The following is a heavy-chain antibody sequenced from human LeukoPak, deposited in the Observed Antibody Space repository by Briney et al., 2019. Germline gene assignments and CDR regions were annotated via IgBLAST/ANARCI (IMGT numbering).Heavy chain of an antibody. CDR1: GGSVSGYY. J-gene: IGHJ4*02. D-gene: IGHD3-10*01. V-gene: IGHV4-59*08. Sequence: SETLSLTCTVSGGSVSGYYCSWIRQPPGKGLEWIGYMSYSGSTSYNPSLKSRVTISVDTSKNQFSLKLSSVTVADTAVYYCARSRYYGSGSYYKYWGQGTLVTVSS. CDR3: ARSRYYGSGSYYKY. CDR2: MSYSGST.